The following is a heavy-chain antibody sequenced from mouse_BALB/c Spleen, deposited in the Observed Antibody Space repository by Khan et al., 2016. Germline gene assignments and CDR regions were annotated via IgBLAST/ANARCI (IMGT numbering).Heavy chain of an antibody. CDR3: ARDYYGSSYFDY. CDR2: ISYSGST. CDR1: FYSITSDYA. D-gene: IGHD1-1*01. V-gene: IGHV3-2*02. J-gene: IGHJ2*01. Sequence: EVQLQESGPGLFPPSPSLSLTFTFTFYSITSDYAWNWIRQFPGNKLEWMGYISYSGSTSYNPSLKSRISITRDTSKNQFFLQLNSVTTEDTATYYCARDYYGSSYFDYWGQGTTLTVSS.